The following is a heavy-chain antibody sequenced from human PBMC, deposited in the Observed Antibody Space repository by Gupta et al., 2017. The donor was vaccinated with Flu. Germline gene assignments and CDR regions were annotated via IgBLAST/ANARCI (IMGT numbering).Heavy chain of an antibody. Sequence: SGFSLSTSGMCVSWIRQPPGKALEWLAIIDWDDDKYYSTSLKTRLTISKDTSKNQAVLTMTTMDPVDTATYYCARIRGGYRRAFDIWGQGTMVTVSS. CDR2: IDWDDDK. J-gene: IGHJ3*02. CDR3: ARIRGGYRRAFDI. D-gene: IGHD3-16*01. CDR1: GFSLSTSGMC. V-gene: IGHV2-70*01.